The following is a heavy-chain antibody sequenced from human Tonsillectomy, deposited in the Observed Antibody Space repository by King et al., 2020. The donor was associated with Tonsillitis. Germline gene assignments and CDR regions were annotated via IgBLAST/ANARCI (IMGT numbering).Heavy chain of an antibody. CDR3: ARGREDTDGDAMAV. CDR2: INPNSGDT. CDR1: GYTFTNFY. V-gene: IGHV1-2*04. D-gene: IGHD5-18*01. Sequence: FQLVQSGAEVKKPGASVKVSCKTSGYTFTNFYLHWVRQAPGQGLEWMGWINPNSGDTKYAQKFQDWVTMTRDTSISTAYMELSSLKFDDTAVYYCARGREDTDGDAMAVWGQGTTVTVSS. J-gene: IGHJ6*02.